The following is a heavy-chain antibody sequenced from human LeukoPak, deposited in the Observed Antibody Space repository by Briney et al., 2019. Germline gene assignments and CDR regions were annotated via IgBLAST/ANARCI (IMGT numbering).Heavy chain of an antibody. V-gene: IGHV3-21*01. CDR1: GFTFSSYS. Sequence: GGSLRLPCAASGFTFSSYSMNWVRQAPGKGLEWVSSISSSSSYIYYADSVKGRFTISRDNAKNSLYLRMNSLRAEDTAVYYCARDLVLAARPQWYFDLWGRGTLVTVSS. CDR3: ARDLVLAARPQWYFDL. J-gene: IGHJ2*01. CDR2: ISSSSSYI. D-gene: IGHD6-6*01.